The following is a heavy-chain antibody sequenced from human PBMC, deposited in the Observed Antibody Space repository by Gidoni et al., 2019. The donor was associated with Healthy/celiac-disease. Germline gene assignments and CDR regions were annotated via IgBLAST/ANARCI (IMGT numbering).Heavy chain of an antibody. CDR1: GGSISSSSYY. V-gene: IGHV4-39*01. D-gene: IGHD5-18*01. CDR3: ASVDTAMVLFDY. CDR2: IYYSGST. Sequence: QLQLQESGPGLVKPSETLSLTCTVSGGSISSSSYYWGWIRQPPGKGLEWIGSIYYSGSTYYNPSLKSRVTISVDTSKNQFSLKLSSVTAADTAVYYCASVDTAMVLFDYWGQGTLVTVSS. J-gene: IGHJ4*02.